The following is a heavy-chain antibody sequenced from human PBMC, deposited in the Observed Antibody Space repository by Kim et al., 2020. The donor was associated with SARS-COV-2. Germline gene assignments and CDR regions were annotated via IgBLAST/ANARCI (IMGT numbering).Heavy chain of an antibody. CDR2: ISYDGSNK. Sequence: GGSLRLSCAASGFTFSSYAMHWVRQAPGKGLEWVAVISYDGSNKYYADSVKGRFTISRDNSKNTLYLQMNSLRAEDTAVYYCARDGTSFTDYYGMDVWGQGTTVTVSS. CDR1: GFTFSSYA. V-gene: IGHV3-30*04. D-gene: IGHD2-2*01. CDR3: ARDGTSFTDYYGMDV. J-gene: IGHJ6*02.